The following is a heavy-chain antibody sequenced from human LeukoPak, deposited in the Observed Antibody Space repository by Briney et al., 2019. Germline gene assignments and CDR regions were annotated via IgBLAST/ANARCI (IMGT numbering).Heavy chain of an antibody. V-gene: IGHV1-8*01. D-gene: IGHD3-10*01. CDR1: GFTFTSYD. CDR3: ARGPTLVRGVIMPDSVGGMDV. J-gene: IGHJ6*02. Sequence: ASVKVSCKASGFTFTSYDINWVRQAPGQGLEWMGWMNPNSGNTRYAQKVQGRITMTRDTSMSTAYMELSSLRSEDTAVYYCARGPTLVRGVIMPDSVGGMDVWGQGTTVTVSS. CDR2: MNPNSGNT.